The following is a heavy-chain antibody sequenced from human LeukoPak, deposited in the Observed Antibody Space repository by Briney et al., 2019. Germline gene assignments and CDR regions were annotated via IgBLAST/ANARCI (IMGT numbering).Heavy chain of an antibody. CDR3: ARDPPFKPVWFGESQTLAETYGMDV. CDR2: ISGSGGST. CDR1: GFTFSSYA. D-gene: IGHD3-10*01. V-gene: IGHV3-23*01. J-gene: IGHJ6*02. Sequence: TGGSLRLSCAASGFTFSSYAMSWVRQAPGKGLEWVSAISGSGGSTYYADSVKGRFTISRDNAKNTLYLQMNSLRAEDTAVYYCARDPPFKPVWFGESQTLAETYGMDVWGQGTTVTVSS.